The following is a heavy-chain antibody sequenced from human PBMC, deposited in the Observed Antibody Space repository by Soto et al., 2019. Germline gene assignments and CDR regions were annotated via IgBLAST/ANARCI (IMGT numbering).Heavy chain of an antibody. D-gene: IGHD1-26*01. CDR2: VAYSGTT. V-gene: IGHV4-59*01. Sequence: QVQLQESGPGLVKPSETLNLTCTVSPGSISSSYWSWIRQPPGRGLEWIGHVAYSGTTKYNPSLKNRGSISVSTSKRQFSLRLTSVTAADAAVYYCAREAQDYYFEHCCQGILVNVSS. CDR1: PGSISSSY. CDR3: AREAQDYYFEH. J-gene: IGHJ1*01.